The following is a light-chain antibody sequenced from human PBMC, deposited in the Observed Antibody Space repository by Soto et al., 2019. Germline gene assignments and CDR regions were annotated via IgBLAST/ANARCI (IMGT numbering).Light chain of an antibody. CDR3: GSYTTSSALE. CDR1: SSDVGAYYY. V-gene: IGLV2-14*03. CDR2: GVS. Sequence: QSVLTQPASVSGSPGQSITISCTGTSSDVGAYYYVSWYQHHPGKVPKLIIYGVSHRPSGVSNRFSGSKSGNTASLTISGLQAEDEADYYCGSYTTSSALEFGGGTKVTVL. J-gene: IGLJ2*01.